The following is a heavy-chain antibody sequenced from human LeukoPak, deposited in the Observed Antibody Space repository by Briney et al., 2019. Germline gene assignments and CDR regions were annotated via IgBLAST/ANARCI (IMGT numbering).Heavy chain of an antibody. D-gene: IGHD5-18*01. J-gene: IGHJ4*02. CDR2: IYYSGST. Sequence: TPSETLSLTCTVSGGSISSGGYYWSWIRQHPGKGLEWIGYIYYSGSTYYNPSLKSRVTISVDTSKNQFSLKLSSVTAADTAVYYCARLTHHIRLWYYFDYWGQGTLVTVSS. V-gene: IGHV4-31*03. CDR3: ARLTHHIRLWYYFDY. CDR1: GGSISSGGYY.